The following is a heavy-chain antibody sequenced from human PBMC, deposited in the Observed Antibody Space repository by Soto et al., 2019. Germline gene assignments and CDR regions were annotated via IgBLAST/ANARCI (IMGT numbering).Heavy chain of an antibody. CDR3: ASYDGPHGGSDSHNY. D-gene: IGHD1-26*01. Sequence: VQLVQSEAEIQKPGSSVSVSCKASGGNFGTYRLNWVRQAPGQGLEWVGEIVPLYQVINYAPEFPDRVTITADQSTRTSYMHLSNLRSDDTAVYSCASYDGPHGGSDSHNYWGQGTLVTVSS. CDR1: GGNFGTYR. V-gene: IGHV1-69*17. CDR2: IVPLYQVI. J-gene: IGHJ4*01.